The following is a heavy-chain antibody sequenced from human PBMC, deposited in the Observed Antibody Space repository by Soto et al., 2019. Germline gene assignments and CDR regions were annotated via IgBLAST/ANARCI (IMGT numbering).Heavy chain of an antibody. CDR2: ISYSGSI. CDR3: ARESHWSGYFDN. D-gene: IGHD3-3*01. J-gene: IGHJ4*02. V-gene: IGHV4-59*01. CDR1: GGSISNYY. Sequence: QVQLQESGPGLVKPSETLSFICTVSGGSISNYYWSWIRQPPGKGLEWIGYISYSGSIDYNPSLKSRVTISVDTFNNQFSLKLNSVSAADTAVYFCARESHWSGYFDNWGQGTLVTVSS.